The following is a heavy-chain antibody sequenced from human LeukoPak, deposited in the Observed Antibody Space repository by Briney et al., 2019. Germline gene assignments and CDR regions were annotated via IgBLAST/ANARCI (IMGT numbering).Heavy chain of an antibody. Sequence: GGSLRLSCAASGFIFSSYGMNWVRQAPGKGLEWVSSISSSRNYIYYADSAKGRFTISRDNAKNSLYLRMNSLRAEDTAVYYCARGGYFDWLRAFDIWGQGTMVTVSS. CDR1: GFIFSSYG. J-gene: IGHJ3*02. V-gene: IGHV3-21*06. CDR2: ISSSRNYI. CDR3: ARGGYFDWLRAFDI. D-gene: IGHD3-9*01.